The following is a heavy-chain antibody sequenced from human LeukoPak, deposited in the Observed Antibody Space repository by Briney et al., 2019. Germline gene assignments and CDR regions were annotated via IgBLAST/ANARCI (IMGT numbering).Heavy chain of an antibody. CDR2: IDPNSGGT. D-gene: IGHD3-10*01. CDR3: ASRGASGSYGIDY. CDR1: GYTFTGYY. J-gene: IGHJ4*02. Sequence: ASVKVSCKASGYTFTGYYMYWVRQAPGQGLEWMGWIDPNSGGTNYAQKFQGRVTMTRDTSISTAYMELSRLTSDDTAVYYCASRGASGSYGIDYWGQGPLVTVSS. V-gene: IGHV1-2*02.